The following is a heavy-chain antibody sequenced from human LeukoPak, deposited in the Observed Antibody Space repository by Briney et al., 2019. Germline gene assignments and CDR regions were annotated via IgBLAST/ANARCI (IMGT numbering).Heavy chain of an antibody. Sequence: GGSLRVSCAASGFTFSSYSMNWVRQAPGKGLEWVSYISSSSNTIYYADSVKGRFTISRDNAKNSLYLQMNSLRDEDTAVYYCARRSWDSSGYKISDYWGQGTLVTVSS. CDR1: GFTFSSYS. V-gene: IGHV3-48*02. CDR3: ARRSWDSSGYKISDY. CDR2: ISSSSNTI. D-gene: IGHD3-22*01. J-gene: IGHJ4*02.